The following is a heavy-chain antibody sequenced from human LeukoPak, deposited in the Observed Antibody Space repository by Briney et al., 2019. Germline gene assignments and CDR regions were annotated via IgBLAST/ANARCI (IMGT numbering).Heavy chain of an antibody. Sequence: PGGSLRLSCAASGFTFSNYAMNWVRQAPGKGLEWVSSISGISDSTYYADSVKDRFTISRDNSKNTLYLQMSSLRGDDTAVYYCTKDIWPGGGYYYYYMDVWGRGNTVTVSS. CDR2: ISGISDST. CDR3: TKDIWPGGGYYYYYMDV. J-gene: IGHJ6*03. V-gene: IGHV3-23*01. CDR1: GFTFSNYA. D-gene: IGHD2-15*01.